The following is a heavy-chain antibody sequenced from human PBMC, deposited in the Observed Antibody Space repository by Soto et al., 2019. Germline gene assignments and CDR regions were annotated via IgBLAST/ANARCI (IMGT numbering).Heavy chain of an antibody. Sequence: QLQLQESGPGLVTPWGTLSLTCSVSGVSINAGNLWSWVRQPPRRGLEWIGEMFDDRITNYNPAHKSRVTISVDKSQNHFSLKLTSVTAADTAMYYCARVLSRNKEWVDPWGQGTLVTVSS. CDR3: ARVLSRNKEWVDP. CDR1: GVSINAGNL. J-gene: IGHJ5*02. CDR2: MFDDRIT. V-gene: IGHV4-4*02.